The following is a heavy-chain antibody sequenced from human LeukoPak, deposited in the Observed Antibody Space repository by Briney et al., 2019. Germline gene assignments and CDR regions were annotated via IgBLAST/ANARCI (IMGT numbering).Heavy chain of an antibody. J-gene: IGHJ5*02. CDR3: AREYGAPYNWFDP. CDR2: ITSSGSTI. CDR1: GFTFSDYY. D-gene: IGHD4-17*01. V-gene: IGHV3-11*01. Sequence: GGSRRLSCAASGFTFSDYYMSWIRQAPGKGLEWVSHITSSGSTIYYADSVKGRFTISRDNAKNSLYLQMNSLRAEDTAAYYCAREYGAPYNWFDPWGQGTLVTVSS.